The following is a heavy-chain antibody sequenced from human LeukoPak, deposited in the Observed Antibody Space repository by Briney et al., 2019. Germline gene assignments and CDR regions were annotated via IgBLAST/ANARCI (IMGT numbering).Heavy chain of an antibody. V-gene: IGHV1-69*13. CDR1: VGTFSSYA. J-gene: IGHJ4*02. CDR2: IIPIFGTA. D-gene: IGHD2-2*01. CDR3: ASPGAGVGYCSSTSCYWDY. Sequence: SVKVSCKASVGTFSSYAISWVRQAPAQGLEWMGGIIPIFGTANYAQKFQGRVTITADESTSTAYMELSSLRSEDTAVYYCASPGAGVGYCSSTSCYWDYWAREPWSPSPQ.